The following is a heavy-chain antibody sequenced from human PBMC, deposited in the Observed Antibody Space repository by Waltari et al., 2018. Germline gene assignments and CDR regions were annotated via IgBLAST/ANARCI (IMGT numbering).Heavy chain of an antibody. J-gene: IGHJ6*02. CDR2: IYHSGTT. Sequence: QVQLQESGPGLVKPSGTLSLTCAVSGGSISSAAFWSWVRQPPGKGLEWIGDIYHSGTTNFNPSLKSRVSISVDKSKNQFSLKLRSVTAADTAVYYCARERVGATRGQYGMDVWGQGTTVTVSS. CDR3: ARERVGATRGQYGMDV. CDR1: GGSISSAAF. D-gene: IGHD1-26*01. V-gene: IGHV4-4*02.